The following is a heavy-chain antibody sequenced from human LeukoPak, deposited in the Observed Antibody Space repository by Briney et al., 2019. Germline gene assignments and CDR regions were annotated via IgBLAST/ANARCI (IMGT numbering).Heavy chain of an antibody. CDR2: INPNSGDT. D-gene: IGHD2-8*01. CDR3: ARGGLRVMVYRLYYMDV. Sequence: ASVKVSCKASGGTFSSYAISWVRQAPGQGLEWMGWINPNSGDTKYAQKFQGRVTMTRDTSISTAYMELTRLRSDDTAVYYCARGGLRVMVYRLYYMDVWGKGTTVTVSS. CDR1: GGTFSSYA. V-gene: IGHV1-2*02. J-gene: IGHJ6*03.